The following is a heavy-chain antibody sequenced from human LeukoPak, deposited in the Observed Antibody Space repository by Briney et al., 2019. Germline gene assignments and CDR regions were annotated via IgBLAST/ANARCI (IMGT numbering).Heavy chain of an antibody. CDR1: GYTPTGA. CDR2: IKHNSGGT. CDR3: ARDQGYCGGGSCYTFGC. Sequence: ASPKDSRKHPGYTPTGAYVRSGRHTPEARRERRGWIKHNSGGTNYAQTFQGRFTMTRDTSISTAYMELSRLRSDDTAVYYCARDQGYCGGGSCYTFGCWGQGALVTVS. J-gene: IGHJ1*01. D-gene: IGHD2-15*01. V-gene: IGHV1-2*03.